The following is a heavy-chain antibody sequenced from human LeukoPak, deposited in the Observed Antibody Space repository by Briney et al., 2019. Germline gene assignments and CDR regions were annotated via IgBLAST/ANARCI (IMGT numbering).Heavy chain of an antibody. CDR3: AKGNLQLGQDACDI. J-gene: IGHJ3*02. CDR2: IGPDDAT. Sequence: GGSLRLSCAASGFSLSGNAVSWVRQAPGKRPEWVAGIGPDDATFYPASVRGRFTISRDTFQNTMYLQMNSLRAEDTALYYCAKGNLQLGQDACDIWGQGTMVTVSS. CDR1: GFSLSGNA. D-gene: IGHD5-18*01. V-gene: IGHV3-23*01.